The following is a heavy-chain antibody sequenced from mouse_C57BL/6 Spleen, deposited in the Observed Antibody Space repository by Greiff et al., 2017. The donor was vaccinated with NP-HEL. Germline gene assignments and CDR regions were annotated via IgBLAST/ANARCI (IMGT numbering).Heavy chain of an antibody. J-gene: IGHJ3*01. D-gene: IGHD3-3*01. Sequence: VQLKQPGAELVRPGSSVKLSCKASGYTFTSYWMDWVKQRPGQGLEWIGNIYPSDSETHYNQKFKDKATLTVDKSSSTAYMQLSSLTSEDSAVYYCARKAGRDSWFAYWGQGTLVTVSA. V-gene: IGHV1-61*01. CDR3: ARKAGRDSWFAY. CDR1: GYTFTSYW. CDR2: IYPSDSET.